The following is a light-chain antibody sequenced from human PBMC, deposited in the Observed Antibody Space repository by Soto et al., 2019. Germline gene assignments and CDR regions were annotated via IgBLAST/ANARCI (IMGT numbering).Light chain of an antibody. V-gene: IGLV1-51*01. CDR1: SSNIGNNY. J-gene: IGLJ2*01. Sequence: QSVLTQPPSVSAAPGQKVTISCSGSSSNIGNNYVSWYQQFPGTAPKLLMYENDKRPSGIPDRFSGSRSGTSATLGITGLQTGDEADYYCGTWDNSLSAGVFGGGTKVTVL. CDR2: END. CDR3: GTWDNSLSAGV.